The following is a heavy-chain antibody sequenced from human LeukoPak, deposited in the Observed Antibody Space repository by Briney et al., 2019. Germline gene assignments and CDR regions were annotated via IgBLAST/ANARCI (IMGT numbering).Heavy chain of an antibody. J-gene: IGHJ4*02. Sequence: PGRSLRLSCAASGFTFSSYAMHWVRQAPGKGLEWVAVISYDGSNKYYADSVKGRFTISRDNAKNSLYLQMNSLRAEDTAVYYCARSGWEGFDYWGQGTLVTVSS. D-gene: IGHD6-19*01. CDR2: ISYDGSNK. CDR3: ARSGWEGFDY. CDR1: GFTFSSYA. V-gene: IGHV3-30-3*01.